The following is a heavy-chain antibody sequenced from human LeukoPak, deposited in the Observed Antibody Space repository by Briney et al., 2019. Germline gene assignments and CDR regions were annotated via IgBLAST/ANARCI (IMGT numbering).Heavy chain of an antibody. J-gene: IGHJ6*02. Sequence: ASVKVSCKASGGTFSSYAISWVRQAPGQGLEWMGRIIPILGIANYAQKFQGRVTITADKSTSTAYMELSSLRSEDTAVYYCARDRGDLAYCGGDCYSHYYYGMDVWGQGTTVTVSS. V-gene: IGHV1-69*04. CDR2: IIPILGIA. D-gene: IGHD2-21*02. CDR3: ARDRGDLAYCGGDCYSHYYYGMDV. CDR1: GGTFSSYA.